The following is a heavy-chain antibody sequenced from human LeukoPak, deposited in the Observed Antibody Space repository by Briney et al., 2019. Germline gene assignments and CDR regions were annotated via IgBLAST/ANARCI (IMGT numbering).Heavy chain of an antibody. Sequence: SETLSLTCTVSGASVSSYYWSWIRQPPGKGLEWIGHIYHSGTTYHNPSLNSRVTISVDTSKNQFSLKLNSVTAADTAVYYCARDGSHCGGDCLDYWGQGSLVTVSS. J-gene: IGHJ4*02. CDR3: ARDGSHCGGDCLDY. CDR1: GASVSSYY. D-gene: IGHD2-21*02. V-gene: IGHV4-59*02. CDR2: IYHSGTT.